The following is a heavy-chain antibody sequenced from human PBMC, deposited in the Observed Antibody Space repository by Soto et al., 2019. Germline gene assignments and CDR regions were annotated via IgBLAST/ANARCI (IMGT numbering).Heavy chain of an antibody. CDR1: GFTFSSYA. V-gene: IGHV3-23*01. Sequence: EVQLLESGGGLVQPGGSLRLSCAASGFTFSSYAMSWVRQAPGKGLEWVSAISGSGGSTYYADSVKGRFTISRDNSKNTLYLQMNSLRAKDTAVYYCAKGGSGDYEGDYWGQGTLVTVSS. CDR2: ISGSGGST. CDR3: AKGGSGDYEGDY. D-gene: IGHD4-17*01. J-gene: IGHJ4*02.